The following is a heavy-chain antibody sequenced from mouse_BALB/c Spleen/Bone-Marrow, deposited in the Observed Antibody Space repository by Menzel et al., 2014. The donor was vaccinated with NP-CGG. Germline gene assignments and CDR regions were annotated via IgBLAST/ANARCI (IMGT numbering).Heavy chain of an antibody. Sequence: EVQLQESGGGLVKPGGSLKLSCAASGFTFISYTMSWVRQTPEKRLEWVAIISSGGNYGYYPDSVKGRFTISRDNAENTLYLQVSSLKSEDTAMYYCTRGGDGRGGAFDYWGQGTTLTVSS. CDR1: GFTFISYT. CDR3: TRGGDGRGGAFDY. CDR2: ISSGGNYG. V-gene: IGHV5-6-4*01. J-gene: IGHJ2*01. D-gene: IGHD1-1*01.